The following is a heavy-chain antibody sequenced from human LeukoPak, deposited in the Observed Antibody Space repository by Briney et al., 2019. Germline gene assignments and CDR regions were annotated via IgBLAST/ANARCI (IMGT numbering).Heavy chain of an antibody. CDR1: GFTFSSYE. CDR2: ISSSGSTI. D-gene: IGHD1-14*01. CDR3: ARDDHRLQGSDP. Sequence: PGGSLRLSCAASGFTFSSYEMNWVRQAPGKGLEWVSYISSSGSTIYYADSVKGRFTISRDNAKNSLYLQMNSLRAEGTAVYYCARDDHRLQGSDPWGQGTLVTVSS. V-gene: IGHV3-48*03. J-gene: IGHJ5*02.